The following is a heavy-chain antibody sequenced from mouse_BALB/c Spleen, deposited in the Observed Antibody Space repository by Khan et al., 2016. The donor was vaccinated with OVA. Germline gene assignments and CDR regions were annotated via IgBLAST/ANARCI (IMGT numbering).Heavy chain of an antibody. CDR1: GYSFTGYF. Sequence: EVQLQQSGPELVKPGASVKISCRASGYSFTGYFMNWVMQSHGKSLEWIGRINPHIGETFYNQKFKGKATLTVDESSSTAHMELRNLASEDSAVYYCARIDRSDCDYWGQGTTLTVSS. J-gene: IGHJ2*01. D-gene: IGHD1-1*01. CDR3: ARIDRSDCDY. CDR2: INPHIGET. V-gene: IGHV1-20*02.